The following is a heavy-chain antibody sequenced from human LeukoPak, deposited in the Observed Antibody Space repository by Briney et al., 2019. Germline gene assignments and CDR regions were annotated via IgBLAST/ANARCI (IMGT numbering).Heavy chain of an antibody. CDR1: GGTFSSYT. CDR3: ARARGSYPYYYMDV. Sequence: SVKVSCKASGGTFSSYTISWVRQAPGQGLEWMGRITPILGIANYAQKFQGRVTITADKSTSTAYMELSSLRSEDTAVYYCARARGSYPYYYMDVWGKGTTVTVSS. J-gene: IGHJ6*03. D-gene: IGHD1-26*01. V-gene: IGHV1-69*02. CDR2: ITPILGIA.